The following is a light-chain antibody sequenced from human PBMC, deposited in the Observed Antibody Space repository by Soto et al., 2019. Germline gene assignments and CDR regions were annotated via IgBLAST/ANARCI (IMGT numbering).Light chain of an antibody. J-gene: IGKJ1*01. CDR1: QSISSW. Sequence: DIQMTQSPSTLSASVGDRVTITCRASQSISSWLAWYQQKPGKAPKLLIYDASSLESGVPSRFSGSGSGTEFTLTISSLQPDDCATYYCQQSNSYWTFGQGTKVDIK. V-gene: IGKV1-5*01. CDR3: QQSNSYWT. CDR2: DAS.